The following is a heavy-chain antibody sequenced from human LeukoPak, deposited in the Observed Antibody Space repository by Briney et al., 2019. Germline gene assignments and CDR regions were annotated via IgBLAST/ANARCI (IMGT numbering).Heavy chain of an antibody. CDR2: IWYDGNNK. CDR3: AREHTTVTSLLDY. D-gene: IGHD4-17*01. V-gene: IGHV3-33*07. CDR1: GFTFSRHW. Sequence: PGGSLRLSCAASGFTFSRHWMSWVRQAPGKGLEWVAVIWYDGNNKYYADSVKGRFTISRDSSKNMMYLQMNSLRAEDTAVYYCAREHTTVTSLLDYWGQGTLVTVSS. J-gene: IGHJ4*02.